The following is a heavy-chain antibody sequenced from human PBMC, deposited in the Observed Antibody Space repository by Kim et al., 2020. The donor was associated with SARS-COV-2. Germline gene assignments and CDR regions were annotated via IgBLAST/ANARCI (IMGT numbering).Heavy chain of an antibody. CDR2: ISWDGGST. D-gene: IGHD3-10*01. J-gene: IGHJ4*02. Sequence: GGSLRLSCAASGFTFDDYAMHWVRQAPGKGLEWVSLISWDGGSTYYADSVKGRFTISRDNSKNSLYLQMNSLRAEDTALYYCAKDTAAVGGFGDMGDYWGQGTLVTVSS. CDR1: GFTFDDYA. CDR3: AKDTAAVGGFGDMGDY. V-gene: IGHV3-43D*03.